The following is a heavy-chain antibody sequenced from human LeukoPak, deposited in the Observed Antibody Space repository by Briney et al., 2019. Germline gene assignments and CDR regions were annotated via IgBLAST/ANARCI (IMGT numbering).Heavy chain of an antibody. V-gene: IGHV4-31*03. Sequence: SETLSLTCTVSGGSISSGGYYWSWIRQHPGKGLEWIGYIYYSGSTYYNPSLKSRVTISVDTSKNRFSLKLSSVTAADTAVYYCARAVLTYYYGSGSYSQPYGMDVWGQGTTATVSS. D-gene: IGHD3-10*01. CDR1: GGSISSGGYY. CDR2: IYYSGST. CDR3: ARAVLTYYYGSGSYSQPYGMDV. J-gene: IGHJ6*02.